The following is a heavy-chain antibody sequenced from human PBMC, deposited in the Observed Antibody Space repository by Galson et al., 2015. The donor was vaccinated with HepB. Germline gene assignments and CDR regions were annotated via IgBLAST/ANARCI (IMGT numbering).Heavy chain of an antibody. CDR1: GFTFSNAW. Sequence: SLRLSCAASGFTFSNAWMSWVRQAPGKGLEWVGRIKSKTDGGTTDYAAPVKGRFTISRDDSKNTLYLQMNSLKTEDTAVYYCTTVRGDGLEYFQHWGQGTLVTVSS. D-gene: IGHD3-16*01. CDR3: TTVRGDGLEYFQH. V-gene: IGHV3-15*01. CDR2: IKSKTDGGTT. J-gene: IGHJ1*01.